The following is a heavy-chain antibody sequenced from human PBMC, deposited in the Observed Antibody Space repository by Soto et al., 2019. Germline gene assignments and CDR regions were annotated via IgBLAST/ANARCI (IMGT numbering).Heavy chain of an antibody. V-gene: IGHV3-23*01. J-gene: IGHJ5*02. Sequence: EAQLLASGGGLVQPGGSLRLSCVGSGFTFRDHAMRWVRQAPGRGLEWVSAISANGGSIQHADSVKGRFSVPRDNAKNTVYLQMDNLRTEDSAVYYCAKDRYYDTPGWFDPWGQGSRVIVSS. CDR2: ISANGGSI. D-gene: IGHD3-22*01. CDR3: AKDRYYDTPGWFDP. CDR1: GFTFRDHA.